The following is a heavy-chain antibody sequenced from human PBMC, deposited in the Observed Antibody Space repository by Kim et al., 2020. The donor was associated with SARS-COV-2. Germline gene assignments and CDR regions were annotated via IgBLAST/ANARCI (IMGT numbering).Heavy chain of an antibody. CDR1: GFTFSSYE. Sequence: GGSLRLSCAASGFTFSSYEMNWVRQAPGKGLEWISYISSSGSTIYYADSVKGRFTISRDNSKNSLYLQMNSLRADDTAVYYCARKGLLAVPGSLDSWGQGTLVTVSS. V-gene: IGHV3-48*03. CDR2: ISSSGSTI. CDR3: ARKGLLAVPGSLDS. J-gene: IGHJ4*02. D-gene: IGHD6-19*01.